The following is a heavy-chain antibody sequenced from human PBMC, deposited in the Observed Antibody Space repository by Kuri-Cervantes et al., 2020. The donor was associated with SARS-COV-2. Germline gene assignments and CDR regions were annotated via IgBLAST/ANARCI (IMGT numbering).Heavy chain of an antibody. D-gene: IGHD3-10*01. CDR3: ARGTNLYYGSGSYPAPYYYYGMDV. Sequence: GESLKISCAASGFTVSSNYMSWIRQAPGKGLEWVSYISSSGSTIYYADSVKGRFTISRDNAKNSLYLQMNSLRAEDTALYYCARGTNLYYGSGSYPAPYYYYGMDVWGQGTTVTVSS. CDR1: GFTVSSNY. V-gene: IGHV3-11*01. J-gene: IGHJ6*02. CDR2: ISSSGSTI.